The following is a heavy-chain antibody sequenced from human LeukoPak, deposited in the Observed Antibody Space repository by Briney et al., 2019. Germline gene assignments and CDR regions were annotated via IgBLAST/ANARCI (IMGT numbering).Heavy chain of an antibody. CDR1: GFTFSNYG. V-gene: IGHV3-30*02. J-gene: IGHJ4*02. Sequence: GGSLRLSCAASGFTFSNYGVHWVRQAPGKGLEWVAFRRFDGSNEFYADSVKARFTISRDNSKNTLYLQMNSLRAEDTAVYYCAKDQLGYFDYWGQGTLVTVSS. D-gene: IGHD1-1*01. CDR3: AKDQLGYFDY. CDR2: RRFDGSNE.